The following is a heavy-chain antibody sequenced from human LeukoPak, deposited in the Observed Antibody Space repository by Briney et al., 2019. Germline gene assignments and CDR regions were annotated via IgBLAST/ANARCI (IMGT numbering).Heavy chain of an antibody. CDR2: ISTSGST. D-gene: IGHD4-23*01. CDR3: ARLHGGKGQYYFDF. Sequence: PSETLSLTCTVSGGSISNYYWSWIRQPPGKGKGWIGYISTSGSTNSNPSLKSRVTMSVDTSQNQFSLNLSSVAAADTAVYYCARLHGGKGQYYFDFWGQGTLVTVSS. CDR1: GGSISNYY. V-gene: IGHV4-4*09. J-gene: IGHJ4*02.